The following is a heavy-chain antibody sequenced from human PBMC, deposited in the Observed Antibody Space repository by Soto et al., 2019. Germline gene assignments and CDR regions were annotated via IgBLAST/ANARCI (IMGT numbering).Heavy chain of an antibody. D-gene: IGHD3-10*01. J-gene: IGHJ4*02. V-gene: IGHV4-34*01. CDR3: ASNSGYKSDY. CDR1: GGSFTAYN. CDR2: IHHSGAT. Sequence: QVQLQQGGAGLLKPSETLSLTCAVFGGSFTAYNWNWIRQSPGKGPEWIAEIHHSGATNHNPSLKSRVTMSVDTSKSQFSLRLNSVTAADTAVYYCASNSGYKSDYWGQGILVTVSS.